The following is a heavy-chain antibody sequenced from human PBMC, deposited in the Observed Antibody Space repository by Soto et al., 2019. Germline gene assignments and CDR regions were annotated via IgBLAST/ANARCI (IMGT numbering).Heavy chain of an antibody. V-gene: IGHV3-11*01. CDR3: ARRYRGGRAFDI. CDR1: EFTVSDYC. CDR2: ISSSGNTI. D-gene: IGHD5-12*01. J-gene: IGHJ3*02. Sequence: QVQLGESGGGLVRPGESLRLSCAASEFTVSDYCMSWIRQAPGKGLEWVSYISSSGNTIYYADSVKGRFTISRDNAKNSLYLQMNSLRAEDTAVYYCARRYRGGRAFDICGQGTMVTVSS.